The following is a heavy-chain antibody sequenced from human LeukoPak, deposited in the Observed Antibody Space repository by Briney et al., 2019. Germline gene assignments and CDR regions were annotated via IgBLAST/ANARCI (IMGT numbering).Heavy chain of an antibody. CDR2: INHSGST. D-gene: IGHD3-16*02. Sequence: SETLSLTCTVSGGSIGSYYWSWIRQPPGKWLEWIGEINHSGSTNYNPSLKSRVTISVDTSKNQFSLKLSSVTAADTAVYYCARGSPTKYDYVWVSYRYSGFDYWGQGTLVTVSS. CDR1: GGSIGSYY. J-gene: IGHJ4*02. V-gene: IGHV4-34*01. CDR3: ARGSPTKYDYVWVSYRYSGFDY.